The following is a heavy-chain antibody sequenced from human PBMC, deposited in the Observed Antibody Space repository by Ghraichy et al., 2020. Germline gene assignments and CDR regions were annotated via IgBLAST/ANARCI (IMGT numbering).Heavy chain of an antibody. CDR3: ARDLGGRPDIVVVPAAKAYGMDV. D-gene: IGHD2-2*01. CDR1: GYTFTSYG. CDR2: ISAYNGNT. V-gene: IGHV1-18*01. Sequence: ASVKVSCKASGYTFTSYGISWVRQAPGQGLEWMGWISAYNGNTNYAQKLQGRVTMTTDTSTSTAYMELRSLRSDDTAVYYCARDLGGRPDIVVVPAAKAYGMDVWGQGTTVTVSS. J-gene: IGHJ6*02.